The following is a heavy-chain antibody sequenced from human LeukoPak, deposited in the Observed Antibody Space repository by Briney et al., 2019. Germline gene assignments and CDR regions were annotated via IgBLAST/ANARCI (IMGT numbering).Heavy chain of an antibody. CDR3: ARDRIGGRGYSSSR. CDR2: ISGSGGST. J-gene: IGHJ4*02. V-gene: IGHV3-23*01. CDR1: GFTFSSYA. Sequence: GGSLRLSCAASGFTFSSYAMSWVRQAPGKGLEWDSAISGSGGSTYYADSVKGRFTISRDNSKNTLYLQMNSLRAEDTAVYYCARDRIGGRGYSSSRWGQGTLVTVSS. D-gene: IGHD6-13*01.